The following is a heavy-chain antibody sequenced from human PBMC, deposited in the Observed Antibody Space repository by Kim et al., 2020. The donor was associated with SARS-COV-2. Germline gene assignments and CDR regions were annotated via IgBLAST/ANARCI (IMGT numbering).Heavy chain of an antibody. CDR3: AKDLRGWFGELFSRTHQHLRILNIDY. V-gene: IGHV3-23*01. CDR1: GFTFSSYA. J-gene: IGHJ4*02. Sequence: GGSLRLSCAASGFTFSSYAMSWVRQAPGKGLEWVSAISGSGGSTYYADSVKGRFTISRDNSKNTLYLQMNSLRAEDTAVYYCAKDLRGWFGELFSRTHQHLRILNIDYWGQGTLVTVSS. D-gene: IGHD3-10*01. CDR2: ISGSGGST.